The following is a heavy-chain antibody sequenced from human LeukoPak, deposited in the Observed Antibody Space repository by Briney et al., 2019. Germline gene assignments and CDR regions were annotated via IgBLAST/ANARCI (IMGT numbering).Heavy chain of an antibody. Sequence: SETLSLTCTVSGGSISSYYWSWIRQPAGKGLEWVGRIYTSGSTNYNPSLKSRVTMSVDTSKNQFSLKLSSVTAADTAVYYCARDWYGKTAVAGRGWFDPWGQGTLVTVSS. CDR3: ARDWYGKTAVAGRGWFDP. V-gene: IGHV4-4*07. CDR1: GGSISSYY. CDR2: IYTSGST. J-gene: IGHJ5*02. D-gene: IGHD6-19*01.